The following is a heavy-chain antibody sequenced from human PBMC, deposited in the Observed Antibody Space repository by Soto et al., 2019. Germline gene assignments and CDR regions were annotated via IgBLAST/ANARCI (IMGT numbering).Heavy chain of an antibody. V-gene: IGHV3-30*18. Sequence: QVQLVESGGGVVQPGRSLRLSCAASGFNFNNYAMHWVRQAPGKGLEWVAVISYDGDNAYYAASVTGRFTISRDNSRNTLYLQMNSLRPEDSAVYFCAKEACIGGYCYSRGGYYHAMDVWGQGTTVTVSS. CDR2: ISYDGDNA. D-gene: IGHD2-15*01. J-gene: IGHJ6*02. CDR3: AKEACIGGYCYSRGGYYHAMDV. CDR1: GFNFNNYA.